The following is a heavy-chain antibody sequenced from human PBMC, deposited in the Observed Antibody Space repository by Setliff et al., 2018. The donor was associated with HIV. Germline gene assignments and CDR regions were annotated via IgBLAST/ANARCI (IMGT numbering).Heavy chain of an antibody. CDR2: IYYSGST. D-gene: IGHD2-2*01. CDR1: GGSISSHY. Sequence: PSETLSLTCTVSGGSISSHYWSWIRQPPGKGLEWIGSIYYSGSTNYNPSLKSRVTISVDTSKNQFSLKLSSVTAADTAVYYCARGGTSSNWFGPWGQGTLVTVS. CDR3: ARGGTSSNWFGP. V-gene: IGHV4-59*11. J-gene: IGHJ5*02.